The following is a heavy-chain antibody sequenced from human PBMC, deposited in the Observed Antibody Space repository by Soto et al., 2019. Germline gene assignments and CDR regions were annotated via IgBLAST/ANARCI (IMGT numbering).Heavy chain of an antibody. D-gene: IGHD3-16*01. V-gene: IGHV3-23*01. CDR1: VFPFSNYV. CDR2: ISGSGDST. J-gene: IGHJ6*03. Sequence: GESLKISCAASVFPFSNYVMHWVRQAPGKGLEWVSAISGSGDSTYYADSAKGRFTISRDNSENTLYLQMDNLRASDTAIYYCAKPYGFYFYYMDVWGKGTTVTVSS. CDR3: AKPYGFYFYYMDV.